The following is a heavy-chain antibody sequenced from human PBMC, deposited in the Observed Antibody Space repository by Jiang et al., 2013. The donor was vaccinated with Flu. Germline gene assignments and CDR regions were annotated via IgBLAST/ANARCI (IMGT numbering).Heavy chain of an antibody. Sequence: GAEVKKPGSSVKVSCKASGGTFSSYAINWVRQAPGQGLEWMGGIIPMLAIANYAQKFQGRVTITADKSTSTAYMELSSLRSEDTAVYYCARGGWELRGHYYYYDVDVWGHGTTVTVSS. CDR1: GGTFSSYA. V-gene: IGHV1-69*04. CDR2: IIPMLAIA. CDR3: ARGGWELRGHYYYYDVDV. J-gene: IGHJ6*02. D-gene: IGHD4-23*01.